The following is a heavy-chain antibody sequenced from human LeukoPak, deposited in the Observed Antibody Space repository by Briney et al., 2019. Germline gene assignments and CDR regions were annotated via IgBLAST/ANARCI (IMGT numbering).Heavy chain of an antibody. V-gene: IGHV4-39*07. Sequence: SETLSLTCTVSGGSISSSSYYWGWIRQPPGKGLEWIGSIYYSGSTYYNPSLKSRVTISVDTSKNQFSLKLSSVTAADTAVYYCAGLTISGDAFDIWGQGTMVTVSS. D-gene: IGHD4/OR15-4a*01. J-gene: IGHJ3*02. CDR3: AGLTISGDAFDI. CDR1: GGSISSSSYY. CDR2: IYYSGST.